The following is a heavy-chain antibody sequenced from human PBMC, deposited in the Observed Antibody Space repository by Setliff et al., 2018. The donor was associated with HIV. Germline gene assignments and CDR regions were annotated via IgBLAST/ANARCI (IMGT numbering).Heavy chain of an antibody. CDR3: ARDPAYGAIDY. V-gene: IGHV3-7*03. Sequence: PGGSLRLSCEASGLTFSTSYMTWLRQAPGKGLEWVAGIRPDASNKYYVDSVKGRFTISRDNDKKSLYLQMNSLRVEDTAVYYCARDPAYGAIDYWGRGTLVTVSS. D-gene: IGHD4-17*01. CDR2: IRPDASNK. J-gene: IGHJ4*02. CDR1: GLTFSTSY.